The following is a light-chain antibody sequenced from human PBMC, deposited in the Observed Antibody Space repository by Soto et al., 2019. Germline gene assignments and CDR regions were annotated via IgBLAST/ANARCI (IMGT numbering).Light chain of an antibody. Sequence: DIQMTQSPSSLSASLGDRVTITCRSSQSISSYLNWYQQKPGKAPKLLIYAASSLQSGVPSRFSGSGSGTDFTLTISSLQPEDFATYYCQQSYSTWSITFGQGTRLEI. J-gene: IGKJ5*01. CDR3: QQSYSTWSIT. V-gene: IGKV1-39*01. CDR2: AAS. CDR1: QSISSY.